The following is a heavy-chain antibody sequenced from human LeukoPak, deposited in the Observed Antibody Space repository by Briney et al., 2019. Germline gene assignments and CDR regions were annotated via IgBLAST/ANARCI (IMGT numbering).Heavy chain of an antibody. Sequence: PSETLSLTCTVSGGSISSSSYYWGWIRQPPGEGLEWIGSIYYSGSTSYNPSLQSRVTMSIDTSKNQFSLKLNSVTAADTAVYYCASPGVGAFDYWGQGTLVSVPS. CDR1: GGSISSSSYY. CDR2: IYYSGST. V-gene: IGHV4-39*01. CDR3: ASPGVGAFDY. D-gene: IGHD1-26*01. J-gene: IGHJ4*02.